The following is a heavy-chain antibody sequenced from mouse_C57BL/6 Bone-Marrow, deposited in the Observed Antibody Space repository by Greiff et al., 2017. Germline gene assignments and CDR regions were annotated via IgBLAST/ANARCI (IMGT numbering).Heavy chain of an antibody. V-gene: IGHV5-6*01. CDR1: GFTFSSYG. CDR2: ISSGGSYT. CDR3: ARQRGCYGYDGGYYFDY. J-gene: IGHJ2*01. Sequence: EVQGVESGGDLVKPGGSLKLSCAASGFTFSSYGMSWVRQTPDKRLEWVATISSGGSYTYYPDRVKGRFTISRDNAKNTLYLQMSSLKSEDTAMYYCARQRGCYGYDGGYYFDYWGQGTTLTVSS. D-gene: IGHD2-2*01.